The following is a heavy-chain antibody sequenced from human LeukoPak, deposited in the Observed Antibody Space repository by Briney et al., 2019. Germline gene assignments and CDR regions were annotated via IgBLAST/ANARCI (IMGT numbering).Heavy chain of an antibody. J-gene: IGHJ4*02. D-gene: IGHD3-16*01. Sequence: SETLSLTCTVSGGSISGSCCYWGWIRQTPGKDLEWIGSTSYSGSTHYNPSFKSRVTVSVDTSKNQFFLNLSSVTAADTAVYYCSRTTGDSAIIAAHWGQGTLVTDSS. CDR2: TSYSGST. CDR3: SRTTGDSAIIAAH. CDR1: GGSISGSCCY. V-gene: IGHV4-39*01.